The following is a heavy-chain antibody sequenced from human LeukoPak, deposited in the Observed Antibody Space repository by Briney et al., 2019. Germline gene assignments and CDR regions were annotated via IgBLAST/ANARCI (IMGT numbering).Heavy chain of an antibody. V-gene: IGHV3-11*04. Sequence: PGGSLRLSCAASGFMFSDYYMSWIRQAPGKGLEGVSYISPSGSTIFYADSVKGRFTISMDNAKNSLFLQMNNLGVEDTAVYYCARAPPDWECSNSICYTWYFDLWGRGTLVTVSS. D-gene: IGHD2-2*02. CDR3: ARAPPDWECSNSICYTWYFDL. CDR1: GFMFSDYY. J-gene: IGHJ2*01. CDR2: ISPSGSTI.